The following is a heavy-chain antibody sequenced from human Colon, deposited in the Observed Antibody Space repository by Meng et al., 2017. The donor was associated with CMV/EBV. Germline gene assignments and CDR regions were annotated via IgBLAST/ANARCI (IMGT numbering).Heavy chain of an antibody. CDR3: AKHVLFLEWFVLVD. CDR1: EFSISNYK. CDR2: INTRANTI. D-gene: IGHD3-3*01. J-gene: IGHJ4*02. V-gene: IGHV3-48*03. Sequence: GESLKISCRASEFSISNYKMNWVRQAPGKGLEWISYINTRANTIYYADSVKGRFTISRDNSKNTLYLQMNSLTADDTAVYYCAKHVLFLEWFVLVDWGQGTLVTVSS.